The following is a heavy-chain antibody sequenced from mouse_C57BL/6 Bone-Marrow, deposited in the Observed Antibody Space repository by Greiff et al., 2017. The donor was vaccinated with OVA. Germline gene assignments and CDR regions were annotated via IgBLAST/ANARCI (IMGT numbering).Heavy chain of an antibody. CDR1: GFSFNTYA. J-gene: IGHJ1*03. V-gene: IGHV10-1*01. CDR2: IRSKSNNYAT. Sequence: EVKLVESGGGLVQPKGSLKLSCAASGFSFNTYAMNWVRQAPGKGLEWVARIRSKSNNYATYYADSVKDRFTISRDDSESMLYLQMNNLKTEDTAMYYCVRQGSYRYFDVWGTGTTVTVSS. CDR3: VRQGSYRYFDV.